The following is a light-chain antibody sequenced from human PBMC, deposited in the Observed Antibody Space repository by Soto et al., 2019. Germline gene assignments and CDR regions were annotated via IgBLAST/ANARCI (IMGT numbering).Light chain of an antibody. V-gene: IGKV3-11*01. CDR3: LQRSNWSPWT. CDR1: QSVSSY. J-gene: IGKJ1*01. Sequence: EIVLTQSPATLSLSPGERATLSCWASQSVSSYFAWYQQKPGQAPRLLIYDVSNRATGIPARFSGSGSGTDFTLTISSLEPEDFAVYYCLQRSNWSPWTFGQGTRVEVK. CDR2: DVS.